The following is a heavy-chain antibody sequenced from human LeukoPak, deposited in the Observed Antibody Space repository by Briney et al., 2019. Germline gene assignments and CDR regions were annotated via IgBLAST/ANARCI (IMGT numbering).Heavy chain of an antibody. D-gene: IGHD2-2*01. CDR2: IIPILGIA. J-gene: IGHJ3*02. V-gene: IGHV1-69*04. CDR1: GGTFSSYA. Sequence: ASVKVSCKASGGTFSSYAISWVRQAPGQGLEWMGRIIPILGIANYAQKFQGRVTITADKSTSTAYMELSSLRSEDTAVYYCASSNRNIVVVPAAMPVNAFDIWGRGTMVTVSS. CDR3: ASSNRNIVVVPAAMPVNAFDI.